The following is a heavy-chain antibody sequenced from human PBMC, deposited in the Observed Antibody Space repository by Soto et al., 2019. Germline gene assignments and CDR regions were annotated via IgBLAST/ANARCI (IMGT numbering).Heavy chain of an antibody. CDR1: GGFVSSGSYY. J-gene: IGHJ3*02. CDR3: AGVERGTATTVVGAFDI. CDR2: MSHSGGT. Sequence: PSETLSLTCAVYGGFVSSGSYYWSWIRQPPGKGLEWIGEMSHSGGTHFNPSLKSRVTISVDTSKNQFSLKMSSVTAADTALYYCAGVERGTATTVVGAFDIWGPATMVT. V-gene: IGHV4-61*01. D-gene: IGHD1-1*01.